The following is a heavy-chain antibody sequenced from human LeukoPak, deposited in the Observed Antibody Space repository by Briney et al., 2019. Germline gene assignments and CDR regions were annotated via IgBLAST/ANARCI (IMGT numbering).Heavy chain of an antibody. CDR3: ARDNSNVLLWFGEGYYYYMDV. Sequence: SETLSLTCTVSGGSISSSSYYWGWIRQPPGKGLEWIGSIYYSGSTYYNPSLKSRVTISVDTSKNQFSLKLSSVTAADTAVYYCARDNSNVLLWFGEGYYYYMDVWGKGTTVTVSS. CDR2: IYYSGST. CDR1: GGSISSSSYY. D-gene: IGHD3-10*01. J-gene: IGHJ6*03. V-gene: IGHV4-39*07.